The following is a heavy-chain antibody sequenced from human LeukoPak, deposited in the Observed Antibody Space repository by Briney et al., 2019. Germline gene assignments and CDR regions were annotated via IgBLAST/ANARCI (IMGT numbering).Heavy chain of an antibody. J-gene: IGHJ4*02. V-gene: IGHV4-4*07. D-gene: IGHD5-18*01. CDR1: GGSISSYY. CDR2: IYTSGST. Sequence: PSETLSLTCTVSGGSISSYYWNWVRQPAGKGLEWIGRIYTSGSTNYNPSLTSRVTMSVDTSKNQFSLKLSSVTAADTAVYYCARYRYGSGVGYFDYWGQGTLVTVSS. CDR3: ARYRYGSGVGYFDY.